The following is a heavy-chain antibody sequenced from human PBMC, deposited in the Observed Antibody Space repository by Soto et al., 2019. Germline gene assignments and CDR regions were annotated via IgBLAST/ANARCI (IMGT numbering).Heavy chain of an antibody. CDR2: ISWNSGSI. CDR3: ARDTKYQLPGSFYY. CDR1: GFTFDDYS. V-gene: IGHV3-9*01. D-gene: IGHD2-2*01. J-gene: IGHJ4*02. Sequence: EVQLVESGGGLVQPGRSLRLSCAASGFTFDDYSMHWVRQAPGKGLEWVSGISWNSGSIGYADFVKGRFTISRDNAKNSQYLQMDILGTEDTALYYCARDTKYQLPGSFYYWGQGTLVTVSS.